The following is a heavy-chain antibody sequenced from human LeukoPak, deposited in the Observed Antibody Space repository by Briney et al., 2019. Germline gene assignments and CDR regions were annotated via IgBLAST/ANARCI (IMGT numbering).Heavy chain of an antibody. Sequence: PSETLSVTCSVSGGSIGSYYWTWIRQPPGKGLEWIGYRYYSGSTTYNPSLKSRVTISVDTSKSQFSLKLISVTAADTAIYYCARVRGDFETDWGQGTLVTVSS. V-gene: IGHV4-59*01. CDR2: RYYSGST. J-gene: IGHJ1*01. CDR1: GGSIGSYY. D-gene: IGHD3-16*01. CDR3: ARVRGDFETD.